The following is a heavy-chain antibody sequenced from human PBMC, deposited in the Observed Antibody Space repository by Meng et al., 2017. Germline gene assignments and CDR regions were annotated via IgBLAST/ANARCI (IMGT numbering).Heavy chain of an antibody. V-gene: IGHV3-7*01. D-gene: IGHD3-10*01. J-gene: IGHJ6*02. Sequence: GESLKISCAASGFTFSSYWMSWVRQAPGKGLEWVANIKQDGSEKYYVDSVKGRFTISRDNSKNTLYLQMNSLRAEDTAVYYCAREQITMVRGVIQLNYYGMDVWGQGTTVTVSS. CDR1: GFTFSSYW. CDR2: IKQDGSEK. CDR3: AREQITMVRGVIQLNYYGMDV.